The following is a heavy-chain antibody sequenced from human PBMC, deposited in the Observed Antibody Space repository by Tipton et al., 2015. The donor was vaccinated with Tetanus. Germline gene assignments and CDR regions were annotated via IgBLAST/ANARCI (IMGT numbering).Heavy chain of an antibody. J-gene: IGHJ3*02. Sequence: SLRLSCAASGFTFSSYSMNWVRQAPGKGLEWVSYISSSSSTIYYADSVKGRFTISRDNAKNSLYLQMNSLKIEDTAVYYCATGQVRSGSLDALDIRGQGTMVTVSS. CDR3: ATGQVRSGSLDALDI. CDR1: GFTFSSYS. V-gene: IGHV3-48*01. D-gene: IGHD1-26*01. CDR2: ISSSSSTI.